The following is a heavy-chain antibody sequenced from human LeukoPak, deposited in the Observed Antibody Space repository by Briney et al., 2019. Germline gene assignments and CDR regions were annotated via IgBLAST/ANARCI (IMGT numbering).Heavy chain of an antibody. J-gene: IGHJ4*02. Sequence: GGSLRLSCAASGFSFSNYWMHWVRQAPGKGLVWVSRIKSDGSSTQFADSVKGRFTISRDNAKNSLYLQMNSLRAEDTAVYYCAREWELLLGYWGQGTLVTVSS. CDR3: AREWELLLGY. CDR2: IKSDGSST. D-gene: IGHD1-26*01. V-gene: IGHV3-74*01. CDR1: GFSFSNYW.